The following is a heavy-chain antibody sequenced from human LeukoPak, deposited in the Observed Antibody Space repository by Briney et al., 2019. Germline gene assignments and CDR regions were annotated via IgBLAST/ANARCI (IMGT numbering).Heavy chain of an antibody. V-gene: IGHV3-48*03. Sequence: PGGSLRLSCAASGFTFSSYEMNWVRQAPGKGLEWVSYISSSGSTIYYADSVKGRFTISRDNAKNSLYLQMNSLRAEDTAVYYCARASYSSSWNPSYYFDYWGQGTLVTVSS. CDR2: ISSSGSTI. CDR1: GFTFSSYE. CDR3: ARASYSSSWNPSYYFDY. J-gene: IGHJ4*02. D-gene: IGHD6-13*01.